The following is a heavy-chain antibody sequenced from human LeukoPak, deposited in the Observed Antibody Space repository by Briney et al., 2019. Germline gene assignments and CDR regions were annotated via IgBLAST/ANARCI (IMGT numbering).Heavy chain of an antibody. CDR1: GGSISSYY. J-gene: IGHJ5*02. CDR3: ARISFDCSTSCYLWFDP. V-gene: IGHV4-4*07. CDR2: IYTSGST. Sequence: PSETLSLTCTVSGGSISSYYWSWIRQPAGKGLEWIGRIYTSGSTNYNPSLKSRVTISVDTSKNQFSLKLSSVTAADTAVYYCARISFDCSTSCYLWFDPWGQGTLVTVSS. D-gene: IGHD2-2*01.